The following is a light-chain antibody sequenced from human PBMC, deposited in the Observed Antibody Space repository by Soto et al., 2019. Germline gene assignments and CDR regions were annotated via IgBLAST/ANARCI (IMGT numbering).Light chain of an antibody. CDR3: SSFTSSNTYV. CDR2: DVS. Sequence: QSVLTQPASVSGSPGQSIAISCTGTSSDVGGYNYVSWYQQHPGKAPKLMIYDVSNRPSGVSNRFSGSKSGNTASLTISGLQAEYEADYYCSSFTSSNTYVFGTGTKVTVL. CDR1: SSDVGGYNY. J-gene: IGLJ1*01. V-gene: IGLV2-14*01.